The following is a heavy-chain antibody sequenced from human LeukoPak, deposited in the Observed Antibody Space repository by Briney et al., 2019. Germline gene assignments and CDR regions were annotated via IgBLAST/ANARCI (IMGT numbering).Heavy chain of an antibody. CDR1: GGTFSSYA. CDR3: ARHSSGWPDYFDY. CDR2: IIPIFGTA. Sequence: SVKVSCKASGGTFSSYAISWVRQAPGQGLEWMGGIIPIFGTANYAQKFQGRVTITADESTSTAYMELRSLRSDDTAVYYCARHSSGWPDYFDYWGQGTLVTVSS. D-gene: IGHD6-19*01. V-gene: IGHV1-69*13. J-gene: IGHJ4*02.